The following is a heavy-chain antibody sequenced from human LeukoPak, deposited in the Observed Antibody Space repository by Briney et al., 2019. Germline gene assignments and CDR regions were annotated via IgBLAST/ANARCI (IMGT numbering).Heavy chain of an antibody. CDR2: IIPIFGTA. D-gene: IGHD2-2*01. J-gene: IGHJ4*02. CDR1: GYTFIGYY. V-gene: IGHV1-69*13. CDR3: ARVSARYCSSTSCYYFDY. Sequence: GASVKVSCKASGYTFIGYYMHWVRQAPGQGLEWMGGIIPIFGTANYAQKFQGRVTITADESTSTAYMELSSLRSEDTAVYYCARVSARYCSSTSCYYFDYWGQGTLVTVSS.